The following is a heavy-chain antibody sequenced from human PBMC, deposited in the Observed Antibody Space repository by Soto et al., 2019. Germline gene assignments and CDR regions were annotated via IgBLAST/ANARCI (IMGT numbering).Heavy chain of an antibody. J-gene: IGHJ6*02. Sequence: GGSLRLSCAASGFTFSSYAMHWVRQAPGKGLEWVAVISYDGSNKYYADSVKGRFTISRDNSKNTLYLQMNSLRAEDTTVYYCAREEGGSSEYYYYYGMDVWGQGTTVTVSS. V-gene: IGHV3-30-3*01. CDR3: AREEGGSSEYYYYYGMDV. CDR2: ISYDGSNK. CDR1: GFTFSSYA. D-gene: IGHD6-6*01.